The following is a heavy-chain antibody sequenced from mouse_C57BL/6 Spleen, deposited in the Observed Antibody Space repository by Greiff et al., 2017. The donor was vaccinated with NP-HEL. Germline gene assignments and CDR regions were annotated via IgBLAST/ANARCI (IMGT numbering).Heavy chain of an antibody. CDR3: ALFITTVVAPRYFDV. V-gene: IGHV1-75*01. D-gene: IGHD1-1*01. Sequence: VQVVESGPELVKPGASVKISCKASGYTFTDYYINWVKQRPGQGLEWIGWIFPGSGSTYYNEKFKGKATLTVDKSSSTAYMLLSSLTSEDSAVYFCALFITTVVAPRYFDVWGTGTTVTVSS. J-gene: IGHJ1*03. CDR1: GYTFTDYY. CDR2: IFPGSGST.